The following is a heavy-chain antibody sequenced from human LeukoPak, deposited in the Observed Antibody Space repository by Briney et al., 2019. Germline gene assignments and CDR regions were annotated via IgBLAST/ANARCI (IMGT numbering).Heavy chain of an antibody. J-gene: IGHJ4*02. V-gene: IGHV3-21*06. CDR1: GFTFSSHN. CDR3: VRDGQTSGIPDDY. Sequence: GGSLRLSCTASGFTFSSHNMNWVRQAPGKGLEWVSLITTSSSYIYYADSVKGRFTVSRDNGKNLLYLEINSLRPEDTAVYYCVRDGQTSGIPDDYWGQGTLVTVSS. CDR2: ITTSSSYI. D-gene: IGHD1-26*01.